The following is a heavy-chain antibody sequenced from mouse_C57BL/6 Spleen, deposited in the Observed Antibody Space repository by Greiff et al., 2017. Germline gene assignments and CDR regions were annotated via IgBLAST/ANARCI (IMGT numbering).Heavy chain of an antibody. CDR2: IRNKANGYTT. J-gene: IGHJ1*03. CDR3: ARCCYRSSYWYFDV. D-gene: IGHD1-1*01. CDR1: GFTFTDYY. V-gene: IGHV7-3*01. Sequence: EVKLMESGGGLVQPGGSLSLSCAASGFTFTDYYMSWVRQPPGKALEWLGFIRNKANGYTTEYSASVKGRFTISRDNSQSILYLQMNALRAEDSATYYCARCCYRSSYWYFDVWGTGTTVTVSS.